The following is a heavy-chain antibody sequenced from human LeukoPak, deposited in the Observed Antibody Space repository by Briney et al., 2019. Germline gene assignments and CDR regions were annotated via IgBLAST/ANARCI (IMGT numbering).Heavy chain of an antibody. CDR1: GGSISSGSYY. D-gene: IGHD3-22*01. CDR2: IYTSGST. J-gene: IGHJ5*02. CDR3: ARDLDYYDSSGYPRSYWFDP. V-gene: IGHV4-61*02. Sequence: SQTLSLTCTVSGGSISSGSYYCSWIRQPAGKGLEWIGRIYTSGSTNYNPSLKSRVTISVDTSKNQFSLKLSSVTAADTAVYYCARDLDYYDSSGYPRSYWFDPWGQGTLVTVSS.